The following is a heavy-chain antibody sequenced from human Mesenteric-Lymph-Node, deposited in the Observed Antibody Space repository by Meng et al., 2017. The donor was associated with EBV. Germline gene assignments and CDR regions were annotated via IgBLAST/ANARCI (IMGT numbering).Heavy chain of an antibody. V-gene: IGHV4-34*01. CDR1: GGPLRGYY. Sequence: QVLLKRWGAGLVKPSETLSTTCAVYGGPLRGYYCSWIRQHPGKTLEWIGEINDRGNTNYNPSLKSRVAMSVETSKNHFSLRVTSVTAADTAVYYCARVSLIWGGATLWGQGTLVTVSS. D-gene: IGHD3-16*01. J-gene: IGHJ4*02. CDR2: INDRGNT. CDR3: ARVSLIWGGATL.